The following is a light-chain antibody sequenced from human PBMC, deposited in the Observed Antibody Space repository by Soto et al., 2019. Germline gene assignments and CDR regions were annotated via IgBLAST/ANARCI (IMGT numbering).Light chain of an antibody. CDR2: DVT. CDR1: SSDVGGYNY. V-gene: IGLV2-11*01. CDR3: CSYAGRYTPYV. J-gene: IGLJ1*01. Sequence: QSVLTQPRSVSGSPGQSITISCSGTSSDVGGYNYVSWYQQYPGKAPKLIIYDVTKRPSGVPDRFSGSKSGNTASLTISGLQAEDEADYYCCSYAGRYTPYVFATGTKVTVL.